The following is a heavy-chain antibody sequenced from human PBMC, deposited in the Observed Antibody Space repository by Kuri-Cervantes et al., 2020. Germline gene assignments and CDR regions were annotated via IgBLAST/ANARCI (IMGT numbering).Heavy chain of an antibody. D-gene: IGHD4/OR15-4a*01. CDR3: SRETPGAGHFDY. CDR1: DDSINSYF. CDR2: IYTSGST. Sequence: GSLRLSCTVSDDSINSYFWNWIRQPAGKGLEWIGRIYTSGSTDYNPSLRSRVIISVDTSKNHFSLNLNSVTAADTAVYYCSRETPGAGHFDYWGQGNLVTVSS. V-gene: IGHV4-4*07. J-gene: IGHJ4*02.